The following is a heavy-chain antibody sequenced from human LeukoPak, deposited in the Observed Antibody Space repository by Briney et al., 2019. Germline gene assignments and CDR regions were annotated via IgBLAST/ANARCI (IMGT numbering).Heavy chain of an antibody. CDR1: GGTFSSYA. D-gene: IGHD2-2*01. CDR2: IIPIFGTA. V-gene: IGHV1-69*05. CDR3: ARSPDPTVPAAPYYFDY. J-gene: IGHJ4*02. Sequence: SVKVSCKASGGTFSSYAISWVRQAPGQGLEWMGGIIPIFGTANYAQKFQGRVTITTDESTSTAYMELSSLRSEDTAVYYCARSPDPTVPAAPYYFDYWGQGTLVTVSS.